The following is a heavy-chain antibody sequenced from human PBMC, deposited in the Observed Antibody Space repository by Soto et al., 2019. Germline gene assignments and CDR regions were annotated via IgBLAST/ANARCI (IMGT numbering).Heavy chain of an antibody. CDR1: GYTFTGYY. D-gene: IGHD2-2*01. Sequence: SVKVSCKASGYTFTGYYMHWVRQAPGQGLEWMGRIIPILGITNYAQKFQGRVTITADKSTSTAYMELSSLRSEDTAVYYCASFYCSSTSCRNWFDPWGQGTLVTVSS. J-gene: IGHJ5*02. V-gene: IGHV1-69*02. CDR2: IIPILGIT. CDR3: ASFYCSSTSCRNWFDP.